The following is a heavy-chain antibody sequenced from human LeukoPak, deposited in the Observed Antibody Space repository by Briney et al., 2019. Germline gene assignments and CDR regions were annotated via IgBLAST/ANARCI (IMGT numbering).Heavy chain of an antibody. V-gene: IGHV4-39*01. CDR3: ARHNRHYDTRGYSYGQVLYYFDY. CDR2: IYYSGST. J-gene: IGHJ4*02. CDR1: GGSISSSSYY. Sequence: SETLPLTCTVSGGSISSSSYYWGWIRQPPGKGLEWIGSIYYSGSTYYNPSLKSRVTISVDTSKNQFSLKLSSVTAADTAVYYCARHNRHYDTRGYSYGQVLYYFDYWGQGTLVTVSS. D-gene: IGHD5-18*01.